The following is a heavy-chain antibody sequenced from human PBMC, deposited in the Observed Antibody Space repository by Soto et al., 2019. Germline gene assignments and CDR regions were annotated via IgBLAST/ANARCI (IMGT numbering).Heavy chain of an antibody. J-gene: IGHJ4*02. CDR2: IVGSGVST. CDR1: GFTFSSYA. CDR3: AKDTPERGVVAATFDY. D-gene: IGHD2-15*01. V-gene: IGHV3-23*01. Sequence: EVQLLESGGGLVQPGGSLSLSFAAPGFTFSSYAMSWVRQAQGRGLEWASGIVGSGVSTYYADSVKGRFTISRDNSKNTLYLQVDSLRAEDTAVYYCAKDTPERGVVAATFDYWGQGTLVTVSS.